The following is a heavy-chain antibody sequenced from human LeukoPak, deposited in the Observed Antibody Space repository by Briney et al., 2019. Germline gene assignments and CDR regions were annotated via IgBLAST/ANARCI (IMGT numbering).Heavy chain of an antibody. J-gene: IGHJ5*02. Sequence: PGGSLTLSCAASGFTFSDFGMHWVRQAPGKGREWVAFIRNDGSTDYYPDSVTGRFTISRDNSRPTLYLQMHSLRIEDTAVYSCVTGGSSSHNWFDPWGQGTLVTVSS. V-gene: IGHV3-30*02. CDR2: IRNDGSTD. CDR3: VTGGSSSHNWFDP. D-gene: IGHD6-13*01. CDR1: GFTFSDFG.